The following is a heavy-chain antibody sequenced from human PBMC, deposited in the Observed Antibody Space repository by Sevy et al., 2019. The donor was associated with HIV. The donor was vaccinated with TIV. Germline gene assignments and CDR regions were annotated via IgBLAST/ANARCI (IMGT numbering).Heavy chain of an antibody. CDR2: ISSSSSTI. D-gene: IGHD3-16*01. V-gene: IGHV3-48*01. CDR1: GLTFSSYS. Sequence: GGSLRLSCAASGLTFSSYSMNWVRRAPGKGLEWVSYISSSSSTIYYADSVKGRFTISRDNAKNSLYLQMNSLRAEDTAVYYCTRDAGPQGAGWVYLWGRGTLVTVSS. CDR3: TRDAGPQGAGWVYL. J-gene: IGHJ2*01.